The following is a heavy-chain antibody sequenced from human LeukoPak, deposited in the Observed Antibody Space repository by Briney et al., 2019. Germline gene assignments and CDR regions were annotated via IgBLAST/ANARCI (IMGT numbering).Heavy chain of an antibody. J-gene: IGHJ5*02. CDR3: ARRLTQYDCFDP. Sequence: SQTLSLTCAISGDSVSSNSVAWNWIRQSPSRGLEWLGRTYYRSTWYNDYAVSVRGRITVNPDTSKNQFSLHLDSVTPEDTAVYYCARRLTQYDCFDPWGQGILVTVSS. CDR1: GDSVSSNSVA. D-gene: IGHD2-2*01. CDR2: TYYRSTWYN. V-gene: IGHV6-1*01.